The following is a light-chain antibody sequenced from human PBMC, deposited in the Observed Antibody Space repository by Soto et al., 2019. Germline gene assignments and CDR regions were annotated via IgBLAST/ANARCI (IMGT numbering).Light chain of an antibody. CDR3: VSWDDSLSGLV. CDR2: SNN. Sequence: QSVQTQPPSASGTPGQRVTISCSGRSANIGNNYVCWYQQLPGTAPKLLIYSNNQRPSGVPDRFSGSKSGTSASLAISGLRSEDEADYYCVSWDDSLSGLVFGTGTKVTVL. V-gene: IGLV1-47*02. CDR1: SANIGNNY. J-gene: IGLJ1*01.